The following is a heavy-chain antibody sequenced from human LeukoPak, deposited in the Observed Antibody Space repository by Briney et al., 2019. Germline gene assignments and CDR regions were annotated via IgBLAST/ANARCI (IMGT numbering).Heavy chain of an antibody. D-gene: IGHD2-21*02. Sequence: PSETLSLTCTVSGGSISSYYWSWIRQPPGKGLEWIGYIYYSGSTNYNPSLKSRVTISVDTSKNQFSLKLSSVTAADTAVYYCARDSALCGGDCYSHYYYGMDVWGQGTTVTVSS. V-gene: IGHV4-59*01. J-gene: IGHJ6*02. CDR1: GGSISSYY. CDR2: IYYSGST. CDR3: ARDSALCGGDCYSHYYYGMDV.